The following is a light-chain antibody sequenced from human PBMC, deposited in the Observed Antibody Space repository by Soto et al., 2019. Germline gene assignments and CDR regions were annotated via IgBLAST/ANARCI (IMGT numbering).Light chain of an antibody. CDR1: QSVSSD. CDR3: QQYKLWYT. V-gene: IGKV3-15*01. CDR2: GAS. Sequence: EIVMTQSPATLSVSPGERATLSCRASQSVSSDLAWYQQKPGQAPRLLIYGASTRATGIPARFSGSGSGTEFTLTISSLQSEDFAVYYCQQYKLWYTFAQGTKWIS. J-gene: IGKJ2*01.